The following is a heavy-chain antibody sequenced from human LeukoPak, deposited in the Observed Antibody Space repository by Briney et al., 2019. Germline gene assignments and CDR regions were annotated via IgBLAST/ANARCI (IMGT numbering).Heavy chain of an antibody. D-gene: IGHD2-2*01. J-gene: IGHJ5*02. V-gene: IGHV1-2*02. CDR3: ARGGLSVVVPAAFDP. CDR2: INPNSGGT. CDR1: GYTFTGYY. Sequence: ASVKVSCKASGYTFTGYYMHWVRQAPGQGLEWMGWINPNSGGTNYAQKFRGRVTMTRDTSISTAYMELSRLRSDDTAVYYCARGGLSVVVPAAFDPWGQGTLVTVSS.